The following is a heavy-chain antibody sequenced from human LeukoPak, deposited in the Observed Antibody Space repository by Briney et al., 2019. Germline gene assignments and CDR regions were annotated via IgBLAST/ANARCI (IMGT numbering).Heavy chain of an antibody. CDR1: GFTFSDFW. Sequence: GGSLRLSCAASGFTFSDFWMTWVRQAPGKGLEWVSSISGSSYPIYYADSVKGRFTISRDNAKNSLYLQMNSLTAEDTAVYYCARSEGRPFDIWGQGTMVTVSS. J-gene: IGHJ3*02. CDR2: ISGSSYPI. D-gene: IGHD6-6*01. CDR3: ARSEGRPFDI. V-gene: IGHV3-21*01.